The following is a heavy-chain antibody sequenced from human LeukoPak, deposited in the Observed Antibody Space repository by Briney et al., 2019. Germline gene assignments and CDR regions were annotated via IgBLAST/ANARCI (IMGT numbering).Heavy chain of an antibody. D-gene: IGHD3-10*01. J-gene: IGHJ4*02. CDR3: ASDYGFDY. V-gene: IGHV3-7*01. CDR2: IKQDGSKK. Sequence: GGSLRLSCVVSGFTFISSWMSWVRQAPGKGLEWVANIKQDGSKKYYVDSVKGRFTISRDNAKNSLYLQMNSLRAEDTAVYYCASDYGFDYWGQGTLVTVSS. CDR1: GFTFISSW.